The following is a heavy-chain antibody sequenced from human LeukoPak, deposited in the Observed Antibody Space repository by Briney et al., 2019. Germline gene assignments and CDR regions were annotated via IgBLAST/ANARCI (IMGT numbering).Heavy chain of an antibody. CDR1: GFTFSSYW. V-gene: IGHV3-7*01. CDR3: SSLYCSGGSCKAFDY. D-gene: IGHD2-15*01. CDR2: IKQDGSEK. J-gene: IGHJ4*02. Sequence: GGSLRLSCAASGFTFSSYWMSWVRQAPGKGLEWVANIKQDGSEKYYVDSVKGRFTISRDNAKNSLYLHMNSLRAEDTAVYYCSSLYCSGGSCKAFDYWGQGTLVTVSS.